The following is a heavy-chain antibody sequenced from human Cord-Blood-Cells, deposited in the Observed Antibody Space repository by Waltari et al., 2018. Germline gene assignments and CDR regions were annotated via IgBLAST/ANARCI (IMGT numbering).Heavy chain of an antibody. CDR1: GGSISSYY. J-gene: IGHJ4*02. CDR2: IYYSGST. Sequence: QVQLQESGPGLVKPSETLSLPYTVSGGSISSYYWSWIRQPPGKGLDWIGYIYYSGSTNYNPSLKSRVTISVDTSKNQFSLKLSSVTAADTAVYYCARSSRYYYGSGSPYFDYWGQGTLVTVSS. CDR3: ARSSRYYYGSGSPYFDY. V-gene: IGHV4-59*01. D-gene: IGHD3-10*01.